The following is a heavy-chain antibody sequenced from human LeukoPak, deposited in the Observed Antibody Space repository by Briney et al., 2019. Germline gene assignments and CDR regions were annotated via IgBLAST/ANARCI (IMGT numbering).Heavy chain of an antibody. J-gene: IGHJ4*02. CDR2: INPANSDI. D-gene: IGHD6-25*01. CDR1: GYSFTNYW. CDR3: ARHWSSAWFGY. Sequence: GESLKISCRTSGYSFTNYWIGWVRQMPGKGLEWLGNINPANSDITNSPSFQGQVTLSADESISTAYLQWSSLKASDTAIYYCARHWSSAWFGYWGQGTQVTVSP. V-gene: IGHV5-51*01.